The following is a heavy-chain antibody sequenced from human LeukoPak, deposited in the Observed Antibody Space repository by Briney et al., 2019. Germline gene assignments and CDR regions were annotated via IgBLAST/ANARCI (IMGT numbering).Heavy chain of an antibody. CDR3: AREIPCSSSSCLDY. CDR1: GYTFTAYY. J-gene: IGHJ4*02. V-gene: IGHV1-2*02. CDR2: INPHSGGT. D-gene: IGHD2-2*01. Sequence: GASVKVSFKASGYTFTAYYMHWVRQAPGQGLEWMGWINPHSGGTNFAQKFQGRVTMTRDTSITTAHMALSRLTSDDTAMYYCAREIPCSSSSCLDYWGQGTLVTVSS.